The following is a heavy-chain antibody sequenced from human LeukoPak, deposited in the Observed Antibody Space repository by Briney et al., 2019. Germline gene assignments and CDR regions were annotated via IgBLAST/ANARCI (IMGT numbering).Heavy chain of an antibody. Sequence: GGSLRLSCAASGFTFSSYWMSWVRQAPGKGLEWVANIKQDGSEKYYVDPVKGRFTISRDNAKNSLYLQMNSLRAEDTAVYYCARARQDIVTRGYYYYYYMDVWGKGTTVTVSS. CDR3: ARARQDIVTRGYYYYYYMDV. V-gene: IGHV3-7*01. J-gene: IGHJ6*03. D-gene: IGHD2-15*01. CDR1: GFTFSSYW. CDR2: IKQDGSEK.